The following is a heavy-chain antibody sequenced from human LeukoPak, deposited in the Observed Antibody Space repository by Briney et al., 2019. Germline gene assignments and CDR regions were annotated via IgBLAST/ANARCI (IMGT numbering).Heavy chain of an antibody. CDR1: GFTFSSYW. V-gene: IGHV3-7*01. CDR3: ARDRGGSSGLDY. Sequence: GGSLRLSCKASGFTFSSYWMTWVRQAPGKGLVWVAYIRHDGRDVYHVDSVKSRFSVSRDNAKNSLYLQMNILRAYDTALYYCARDRGGSSGLDYWGQGTLVTVSS. D-gene: IGHD3-10*01. J-gene: IGHJ4*02. CDR2: IRHDGRDV.